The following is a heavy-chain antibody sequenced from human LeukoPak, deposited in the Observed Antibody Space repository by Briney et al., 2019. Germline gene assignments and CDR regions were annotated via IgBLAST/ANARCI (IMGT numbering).Heavy chain of an antibody. Sequence: GASVKVSCKASGYTSTGYYMHWVRQAPGQGLEWMGWINPNSGGTNYAQKFQGRVTMTRDTSASTAYMELSSLRSEDMAVYYCARGQYYYASGSSFLKRGVSAFDIWGQGTMVTVSS. V-gene: IGHV1-2*02. CDR3: ARGQYYYASGSSFLKRGVSAFDI. CDR2: INPNSGGT. D-gene: IGHD3-10*01. CDR1: GYTSTGYY. J-gene: IGHJ3*02.